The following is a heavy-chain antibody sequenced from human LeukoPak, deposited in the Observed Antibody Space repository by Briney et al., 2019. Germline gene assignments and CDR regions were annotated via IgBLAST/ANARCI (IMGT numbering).Heavy chain of an antibody. CDR2: IHGDGSTT. CDR1: GFTFSSYS. Sequence: GGSLRLSCSASGFTFSSYSMHWVRQAPGKGLMWVSRIHGDGSTTNYADSVKGRFSISRDNAKNTLYLQMNSLRAEDTAVYYCALPSCGGDCFSGWGQGTLVTVSS. D-gene: IGHD2-21*02. J-gene: IGHJ4*02. CDR3: ALPSCGGDCFSG. V-gene: IGHV3-74*01.